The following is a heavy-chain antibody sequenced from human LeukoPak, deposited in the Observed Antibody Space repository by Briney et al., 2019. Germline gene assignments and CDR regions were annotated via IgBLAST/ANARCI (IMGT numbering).Heavy chain of an antibody. CDR3: AKVEGASKASVY. D-gene: IGHD1-1*01. Sequence: GGSLRLSCAAAGFTFSNYAMTWVRQAPGKGLEWVSSISGSGRSTYYADSVKGRFTISRDNSKNTLYLQMYSLRAEDTAVYYCAKVEGASKASVYWGRGALVTVSS. CDR1: GFTFSNYA. CDR2: ISGSGRST. V-gene: IGHV3-23*01. J-gene: IGHJ4*02.